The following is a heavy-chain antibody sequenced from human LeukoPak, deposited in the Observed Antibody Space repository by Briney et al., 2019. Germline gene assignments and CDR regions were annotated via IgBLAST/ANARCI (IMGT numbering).Heavy chain of an antibody. CDR1: GFTFSDYY. V-gene: IGHV4-59*08. D-gene: IGHD6-19*01. Sequence: GSLRLSCAASGFTFSDYYMSWIRQPPGKGLEWIGYIYYSGSTNYNPSLKSRVTISVDTSKNQFSLKLSSVTAADTAVYYCARLQQWLDTYYFDYWGQGTLVTVSS. CDR3: ARLQQWLDTYYFDY. CDR2: IYYSGST. J-gene: IGHJ4*02.